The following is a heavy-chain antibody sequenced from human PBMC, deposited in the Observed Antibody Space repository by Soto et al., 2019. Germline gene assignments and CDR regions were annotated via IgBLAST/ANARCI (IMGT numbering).Heavy chain of an antibody. Sequence: SETLSLTCTVSGGSISSSYWSWIRQPPGKGLEWIGYIFYIGSTNYNPSLKSRVTISLDTSKNQFSLKLNSMTAADTAVYYCARHNYGSGSTYFDYWGQGTLVTVSS. J-gene: IGHJ4*02. CDR2: IFYIGST. V-gene: IGHV4-59*08. CDR3: ARHNYGSGSTYFDY. CDR1: GGSISSSY. D-gene: IGHD3-10*01.